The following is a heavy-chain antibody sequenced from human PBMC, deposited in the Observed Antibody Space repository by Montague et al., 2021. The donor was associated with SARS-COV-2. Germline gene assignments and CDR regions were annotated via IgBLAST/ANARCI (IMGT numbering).Heavy chain of an antibody. V-gene: IGHV4-59*01. CDR2: IIYCGST. CDR3: ARARSDPDYFDY. CDR1: GGSISSNY. Sequence: SETLSLTCTVSGGSISSNYWNWIRQPPGRGLEWIGYIIYCGSTNYNTSLKSRVTISVDTSKNHFSLKLRSVTAADTAVYYCARARSDPDYFDYWGQGTLVTVSS. D-gene: IGHD5-24*01. J-gene: IGHJ4*02.